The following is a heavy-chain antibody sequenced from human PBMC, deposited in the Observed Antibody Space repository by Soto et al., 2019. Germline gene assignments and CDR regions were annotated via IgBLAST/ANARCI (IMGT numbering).Heavy chain of an antibody. J-gene: IGHJ3*02. CDR2: IGTAGDP. CDR3: ARGKKPQGDAFDI. CDR1: GFTFSSYD. V-gene: IGHV3-13*05. Sequence: EVQLLESGGGLVQPGGSLRISCAASGFTFSSYDMHWVRQATGKGLEWVSAIGTAGDPYYPGSVKGRFTISREKAKNSLYLQMNSLRAGDKAVYYCARGKKPQGDAFDIWGQGTMVTVSS.